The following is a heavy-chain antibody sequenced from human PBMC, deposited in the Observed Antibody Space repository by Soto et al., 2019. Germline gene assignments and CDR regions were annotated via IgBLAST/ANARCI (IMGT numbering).Heavy chain of an antibody. D-gene: IGHD3-9*01. J-gene: IGHJ6*02. CDR1: GFTFSNAW. Sequence: GGSLRLSCAASGFTFSNAWMSWVRQAPGKGLEWVGRIKSKTDGGTTDYAAPVKGRFTISRDDSKNTLYLQMNSLKTEDTAVYYCTRPTPLDILTGDAPIRYYDYGMDVWGQGTPVTVSS. CDR2: IKSKTDGGTT. CDR3: TRPTPLDILTGDAPIRYYDYGMDV. V-gene: IGHV3-15*01.